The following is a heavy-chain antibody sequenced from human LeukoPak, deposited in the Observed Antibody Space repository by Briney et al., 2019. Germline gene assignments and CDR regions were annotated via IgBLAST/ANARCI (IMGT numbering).Heavy chain of an antibody. Sequence: ASVKVSCKASGYTFTSYGISWVRQAPGQGLEWMGWINPNSGGTNYAQKFQGRVTMTGDTSISTAYMELSGLRSDDTAVYYCAREDYASSGAFDYWGQGALVTVSS. D-gene: IGHD3-22*01. CDR1: GYTFTSYG. CDR3: AREDYASSGAFDY. V-gene: IGHV1-2*02. J-gene: IGHJ4*02. CDR2: INPNSGGT.